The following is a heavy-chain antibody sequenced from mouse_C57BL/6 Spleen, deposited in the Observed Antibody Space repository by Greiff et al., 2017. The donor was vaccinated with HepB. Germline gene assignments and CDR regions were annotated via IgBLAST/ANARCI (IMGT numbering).Heavy chain of an antibody. V-gene: IGHV1-72*01. CDR3: ARNDYDRVYYFDY. J-gene: IGHJ2*01. CDR1: GYTFTSYW. Sequence: QVHVKQSGAELVKPGASVKLSCKASGYTFTSYWMHWVKQRPGRGLEWIGRIDPNSGGTKYNEKFKSKATLTVDKPSSTAYMQLSSLTSEDSAVYYCARNDYDRVYYFDYWGQGTTLTVSS. D-gene: IGHD2-4*01. CDR2: IDPNSGGT.